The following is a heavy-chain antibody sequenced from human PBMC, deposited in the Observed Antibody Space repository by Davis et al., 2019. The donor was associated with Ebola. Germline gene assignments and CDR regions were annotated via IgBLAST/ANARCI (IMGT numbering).Heavy chain of an antibody. CDR1: VGTFSTYA. J-gene: IGHJ4*02. CDR2: IIPMFGTG. V-gene: IGHV1-69*13. Sequence: SVQVSCMVSVGTFSTYAINWVRQAPGQGLECMGGIIPMFGTGIYAQKFQGRVTISAEESTSTAYMELSSLKYEDTAVYYCARALAGSYEGFEFWGQGTLVTVSS. D-gene: IGHD3-16*01. CDR3: ARALAGSYEGFEF.